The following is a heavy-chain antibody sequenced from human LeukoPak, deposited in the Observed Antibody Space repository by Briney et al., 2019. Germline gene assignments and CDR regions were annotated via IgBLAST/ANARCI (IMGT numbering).Heavy chain of an antibody. V-gene: IGHV5-10-1*01. Sequence: GESLKISCKGSGYSFTSYWISWVRQMPGRGLEWMGRIDPSDSYTNYSPSFQGHVTISADKSVGTAYLQWSSLKASDTAMYYCARQSVNLDSFDYWGQGTLVTVSS. J-gene: IGHJ4*02. D-gene: IGHD3-3*01. CDR2: IDPSDSYT. CDR1: GYSFTSYW. CDR3: ARQSVNLDSFDY.